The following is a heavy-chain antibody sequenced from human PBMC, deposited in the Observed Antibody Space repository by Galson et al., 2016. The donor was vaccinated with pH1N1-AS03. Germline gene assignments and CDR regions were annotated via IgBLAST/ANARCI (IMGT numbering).Heavy chain of an antibody. Sequence: SLRLSCAASGFSFSDFWGTWVCQAPGKGLEWVASMSHDGSELYYLDSVRGRFTFSRDNPRNSLYLRMTNLRAEDTAIYYCTRLGPSSVFDFWGQGALVTVSS. J-gene: IGHJ4*02. CDR1: GFSFSDFW. D-gene: IGHD1-26*01. V-gene: IGHV3-7*01. CDR2: MSHDGSEL. CDR3: TRLGPSSVFDF.